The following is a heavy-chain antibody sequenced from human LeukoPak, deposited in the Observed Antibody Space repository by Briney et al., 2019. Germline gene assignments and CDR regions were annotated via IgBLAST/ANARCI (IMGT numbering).Heavy chain of an antibody. CDR1: GGSFSGYY. J-gene: IGHJ4*02. D-gene: IGHD6-6*01. Sequence: SETLSLTCAVYGGSFSGYYWSWIRQPPGKGLEWIGEINHSGSTNYNPSLKSRVTISVGTSKNQFSLKLSSVTAADTAVYYCARARGSRQLVQKRGYFDYWGQGTLVTVSS. CDR3: ARARGSRQLVQKRGYFDY. CDR2: INHSGST. V-gene: IGHV4-34*01.